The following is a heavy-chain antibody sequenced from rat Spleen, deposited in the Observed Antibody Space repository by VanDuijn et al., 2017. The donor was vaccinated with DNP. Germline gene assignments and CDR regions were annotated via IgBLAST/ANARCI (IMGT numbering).Heavy chain of an antibody. CDR3: ARATFDY. CDR2: IWGHGNT. CDR1: GFSLTNFG. Sequence: VSGFSLTNFGIIWVRQSPGKGLEWMGIIWGHGNTDYNSALRSRLSINRDTSKSQVFLKMNSLQTEDTATYYCARATFDYWGQGVMVTVSS. J-gene: IGHJ2*01. V-gene: IGHV2S75*01.